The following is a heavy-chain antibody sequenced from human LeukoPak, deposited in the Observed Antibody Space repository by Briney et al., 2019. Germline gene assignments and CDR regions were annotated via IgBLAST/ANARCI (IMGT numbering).Heavy chain of an antibody. V-gene: IGHV3-74*01. J-gene: IGHJ3*01. CDR1: GFTFSSYW. CDR3: AKDRRVWTF. CDR2: INSDGYSI. D-gene: IGHD3/OR15-3a*01. Sequence: PGGSLRLSCAASGFTFSSYWMHWVRQAPGRGLVWVSRINSDGYSISYADSVKGRFTISRNNAKNTLYLQMNSLRAEDTAVYYCAKDRRVWTFWGQGTMVTVSS.